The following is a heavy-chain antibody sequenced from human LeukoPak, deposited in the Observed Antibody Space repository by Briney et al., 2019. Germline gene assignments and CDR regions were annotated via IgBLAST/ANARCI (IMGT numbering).Heavy chain of an antibody. J-gene: IGHJ4*02. V-gene: IGHV3-30*02. Sequence: QSGGSLRLSCAASGFTFSNYGMHWVRQAPGKGLEWVALIWYDGSNKYYADSVQGRFIISRDNSKNTLYLQMNSLRAEDTAVYYCAKDPGLGNYFDYWDQGTLVTVSS. CDR3: AKDPGLGNYFDY. CDR2: IWYDGSNK. CDR1: GFTFSNYG.